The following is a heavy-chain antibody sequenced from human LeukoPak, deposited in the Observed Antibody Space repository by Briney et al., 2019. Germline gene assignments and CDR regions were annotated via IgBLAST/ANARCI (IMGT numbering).Heavy chain of an antibody. CDR3: ARGPDTVTTFDY. CDR1: GFTFSSYS. J-gene: IGHJ4*02. V-gene: IGHV3-21*01. D-gene: IGHD4-17*01. Sequence: GGSLRLSCAASGFTFSSYSMNWVRQAPGKGLEWVSSISSSSSYIYYADSVKGRFTISRDNAKNSLYLQMNSLRAEDTAVYYCARGPDTVTTFDYWGQGTPVTVSS. CDR2: ISSSSSYI.